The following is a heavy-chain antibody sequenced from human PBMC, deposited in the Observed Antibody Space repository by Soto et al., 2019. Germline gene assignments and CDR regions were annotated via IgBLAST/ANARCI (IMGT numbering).Heavy chain of an antibody. D-gene: IGHD3-9*01. V-gene: IGHV3-23*01. CDR1: GFTFSSYA. J-gene: IGHJ4*02. CDR2: ISGSGGST. Sequence: PGGSLRLSCAASGFTFSSYAMSWVRQAPGKGLEWVSAISGSGGSTYYADSVKGRFTISRDNSKNTLYLQMNSLRAEDTAVYYCATHQYYDILTGIINYWGQGTLVTVSS. CDR3: ATHQYYDILTGIINY.